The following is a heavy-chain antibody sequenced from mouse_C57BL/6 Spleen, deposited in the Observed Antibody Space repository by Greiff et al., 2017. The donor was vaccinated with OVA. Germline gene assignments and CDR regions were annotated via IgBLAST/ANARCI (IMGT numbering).Heavy chain of an antibody. D-gene: IGHD2-1*01. CDR1: GFSLTSYG. CDR3: ARIGGNYFFAY. V-gene: IGHV2-2*01. Sequence: VKLVESGPGLVQPSQSLSITCTVSGFSLTSYGVHWVRQSPGKGLEWLGVLWSGGSTDYNAAFISRLSISKDNSKSQVFFKMNSLQADDTAIYYCARIGGNYFFAYWGQGTLVTVSA. CDR2: LWSGGST. J-gene: IGHJ3*01.